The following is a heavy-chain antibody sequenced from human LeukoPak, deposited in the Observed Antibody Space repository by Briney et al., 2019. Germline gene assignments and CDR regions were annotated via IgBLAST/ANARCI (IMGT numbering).Heavy chain of an antibody. D-gene: IGHD3-3*01. CDR3: ARARHVLRFLEWSSDWFDP. CDR2: IYTSGST. V-gene: IGHV4-61*02. CDR1: GGSISSGSYY. J-gene: IGHJ5*02. Sequence: PSQTLSLTCTGSGGSISSGSYYWSWIRQPAGKGLEWIGRIYTSGSTNYIPSLKSRVTISVDTSKNQFSLKLSSVTAADTAVYYCARARHVLRFLEWSSDWFDPWGQGTLVTVSS.